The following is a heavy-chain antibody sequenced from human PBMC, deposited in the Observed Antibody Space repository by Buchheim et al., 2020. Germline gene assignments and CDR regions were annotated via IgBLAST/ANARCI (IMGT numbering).Heavy chain of an antibody. Sequence: EVQLVQSGAEVKKPGESLRISCKGSGYSFTSYWISWVRQMPGKGLEWMGRIDPSDSYTNYSPSFQGHFTISADKSIRTSFLQWSSLKASDTAMYYCARWSSGIAAATPFVYWGQGTL. CDR2: IDPSDSYT. CDR1: GYSFTSYW. D-gene: IGHD6-13*01. J-gene: IGHJ4*02. V-gene: IGHV5-10-1*03. CDR3: ARWSSGIAAATPFVY.